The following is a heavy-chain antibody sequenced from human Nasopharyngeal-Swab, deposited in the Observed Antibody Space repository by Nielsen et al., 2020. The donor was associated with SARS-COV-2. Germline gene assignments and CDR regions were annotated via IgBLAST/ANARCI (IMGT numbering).Heavy chain of an antibody. Sequence: SQTLSLTCAISGDSVSSHSAGWNWIWQSPSRGLEWLGRTLYRSKWYNDYAESVKSRIAVNPDTSKNQFSLQLNSVTPEDTAVYYCARGRDFSFDSWGQGTLVTASS. J-gene: IGHJ4*02. CDR2: TLYRSKWYN. CDR3: ARGRDFSFDS. V-gene: IGHV6-1*01. CDR1: GDSVSSHSAG. D-gene: IGHD3-3*01.